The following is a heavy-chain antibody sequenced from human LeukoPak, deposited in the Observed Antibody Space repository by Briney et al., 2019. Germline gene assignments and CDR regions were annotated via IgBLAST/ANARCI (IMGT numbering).Heavy chain of an antibody. CDR2: IGTAGDT. CDR3: AKKYSTGLDP. J-gene: IGHJ5*02. V-gene: IGHV3-13*01. D-gene: IGHD1-26*01. CDR1: GFTFSSYD. Sequence: PGGFLRLSCAASGFTFSSYDMHWVRQATGKGLEWVSAIGTAGDTYYPGSVKGRFTISRENAKNSLYLQMNSLRAEDTAVYYCAKKYSTGLDPWGQGTLVTVSS.